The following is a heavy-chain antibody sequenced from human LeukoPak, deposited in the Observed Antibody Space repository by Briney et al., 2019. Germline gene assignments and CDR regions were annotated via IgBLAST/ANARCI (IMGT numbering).Heavy chain of an antibody. Sequence: GGSLRLSCAASGFTFTSYWMTWVRQAPGKGLEWVANIKQDGSEKYHVDSVKGRLTISRDNAKNSLYLQMNSLRAEDTAVYYCARASTIDYWGQGTLVTVSS. CDR1: GFTFTSYW. J-gene: IGHJ4*02. D-gene: IGHD2-2*01. CDR3: ARASTIDY. CDR2: IKQDGSEK. V-gene: IGHV3-7*01.